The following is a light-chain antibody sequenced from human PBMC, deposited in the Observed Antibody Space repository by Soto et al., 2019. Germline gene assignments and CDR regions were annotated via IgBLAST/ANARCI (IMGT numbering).Light chain of an antibody. CDR3: CSYTGLFSGGTWEV. CDR1: SSDVGAFNY. Sequence: QSALTQPRSVSGSPGQSVTICCTGTSSDVGAFNYVSWYQQHPGKAPKLMIYDVSERPSGVPDRFSGSKSGNTASLTISGLQTEDDADYHCCSYTGLFSGGTWEVFGTWTKVTVL. J-gene: IGLJ1*01. CDR2: DVS. V-gene: IGLV2-11*01.